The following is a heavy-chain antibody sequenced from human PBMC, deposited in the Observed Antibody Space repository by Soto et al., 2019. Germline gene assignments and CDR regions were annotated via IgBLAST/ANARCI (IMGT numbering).Heavy chain of an antibody. CDR3: SRVDPGETSPFDH. CDR2: INPFDGSR. CDR1: GYIFTSYY. D-gene: IGHD3-10*01. V-gene: IGHV1-46*03. Sequence: GASVKVSCKASGYIFTSYYLHWVRQAPGQGLEWMGWINPFDGSRMFAQSFQGRVTFTRDTSTSTVYMELSGLRSDDTAVYYCSRVDPGETSPFDHSGQGTLVTVSS. J-gene: IGHJ4*02.